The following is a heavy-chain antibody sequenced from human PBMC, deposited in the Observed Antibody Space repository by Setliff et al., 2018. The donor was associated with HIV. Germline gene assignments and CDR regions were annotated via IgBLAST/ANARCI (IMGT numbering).Heavy chain of an antibody. V-gene: IGHV1-18*01. CDR1: GYSFTSYG. J-gene: IGHJ6*02. Sequence: VASVKVSCKASGYSFTSYGIGWVRQAPGQGLEWIGWISPYSRITNYAPKFRDRVTMTTETSTNTAYLEVRSLSSDDTAVYYCARGRNYNSGMDVWGQGTTVTSP. D-gene: IGHD3-10*01. CDR2: ISPYSRIT. CDR3: ARGRNYNSGMDV.